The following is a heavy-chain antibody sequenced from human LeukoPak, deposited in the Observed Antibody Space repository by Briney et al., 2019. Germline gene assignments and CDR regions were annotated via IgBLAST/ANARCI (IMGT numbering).Heavy chain of an antibody. V-gene: IGHV1-18*04. J-gene: IGHJ6*02. Sequence: GSSVKVSCKASGYTFSTYTISWVRQAPGQGLEWLGWISAYNGNTYYAQRLQGRVTMTTDTSTTTAYMELKSLTSDDTAVYFCARGPPHFYGMDVWGQGTTVTVSS. CDR2: ISAYNGNT. CDR3: ARGPPHFYGMDV. D-gene: IGHD2/OR15-2a*01. CDR1: GYTFSTYT.